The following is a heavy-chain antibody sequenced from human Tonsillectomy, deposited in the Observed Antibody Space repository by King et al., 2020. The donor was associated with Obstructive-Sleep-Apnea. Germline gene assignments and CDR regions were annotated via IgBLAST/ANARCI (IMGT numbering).Heavy chain of an antibody. CDR1: GFSFSDYN. D-gene: IGHD1-14*01. V-gene: IGHV3-33*06. CDR2: IWYNEDHK. Sequence: VQLVESGGGVVQPGRSLRLSCAASGFSFSDYNMQWVRHIPGKGLELVALIWYNEDHKYYGDSVKGRFTISRDNAKHTVDLHMDSLRTDDTAVYYCAKVAGPHRGWARYPDLWGRGTLVTVSS. CDR3: AKVAGPHRGWARYPDL. J-gene: IGHJ2*01.